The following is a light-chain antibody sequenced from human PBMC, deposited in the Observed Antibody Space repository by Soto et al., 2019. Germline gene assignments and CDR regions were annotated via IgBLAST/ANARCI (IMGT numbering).Light chain of an antibody. J-gene: IGKJ5*01. V-gene: IGKV3-11*01. CDR1: QSVSSY. CDR3: LHRSNWLT. Sequence: EIVLTQSPATLSLSPGERATLSCRASQSVSSYLAWYQQKPGQAPRLLIYDASDRATGIPARFSGSGSGTDFTLAINCLEPADFAAYSSLHRSNWLTFGQG. CDR2: DAS.